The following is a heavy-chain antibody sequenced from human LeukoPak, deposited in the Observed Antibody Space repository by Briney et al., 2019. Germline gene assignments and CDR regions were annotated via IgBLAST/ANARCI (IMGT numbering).Heavy chain of an antibody. D-gene: IGHD3-10*01. V-gene: IGHV1-2*02. CDR3: ARDSVGYGSGLL. CDR1: GGTFSSYA. Sequence: ASVKVSCKASGGTFSSYAISWVRQAPGQGLEWMGWINSNSGGTNYAQKFQGRVTMTRDTSITTAYMELNSLTSDDTAVYYCARDSVGYGSGLLWGQGTLVTVSS. J-gene: IGHJ4*02. CDR2: INSNSGGT.